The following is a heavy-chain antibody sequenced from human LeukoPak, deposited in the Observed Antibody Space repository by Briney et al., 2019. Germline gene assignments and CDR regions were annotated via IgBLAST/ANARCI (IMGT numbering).Heavy chain of an antibody. D-gene: IGHD3-16*01. Sequence: GGSLRLSCAASGFTFSSYGMHWVRQAPGKGLEWVAFIRYDGSNKYYADSVKGRFTISRDNSKNTLYLQMNSLRAEETAVHYCAKDGEITFGGVMIGYFDYWGQGTLVTVSS. CDR2: IRYDGSNK. CDR3: AKDGEITFGGVMIGYFDY. V-gene: IGHV3-30*02. CDR1: GFTFSSYG. J-gene: IGHJ4*02.